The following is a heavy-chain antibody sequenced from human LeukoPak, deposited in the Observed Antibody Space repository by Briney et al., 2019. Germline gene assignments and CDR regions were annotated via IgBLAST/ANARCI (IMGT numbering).Heavy chain of an antibody. CDR1: GFTFSSYA. CDR2: ISGSGGST. CDR3: AKDHRVTIFGVVYDAFDI. D-gene: IGHD3-3*01. V-gene: IGHV3-23*01. Sequence: GGSLRLSCAASGFTFSSYAMSWVRQAPGKGLEWVSAISGSGGSTYYADSVKGRFTISRDNSKNTLYLQMNSLRAEDTAVYYCAKDHRVTIFGVVYDAFDIWGQGTMVTVSS. J-gene: IGHJ3*02.